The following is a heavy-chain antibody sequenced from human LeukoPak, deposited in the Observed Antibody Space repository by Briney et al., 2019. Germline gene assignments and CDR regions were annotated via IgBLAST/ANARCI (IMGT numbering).Heavy chain of an antibody. J-gene: IGHJ4*02. V-gene: IGHV3-49*03. CDR3: ARDEFGLRAFDY. Sequence: PGGSLRLSCTASGFTFGDSAMSWFRQAPGKGLEWVSFIRSKAYGATTEYAASVKGRFTISRDDSKSIAYLQMNSLKTEDTAVYFCARDEFGLRAFDYWGQGTLVTVSS. CDR2: IRSKAYGATT. CDR1: GFTFGDSA. D-gene: IGHD3-10*01.